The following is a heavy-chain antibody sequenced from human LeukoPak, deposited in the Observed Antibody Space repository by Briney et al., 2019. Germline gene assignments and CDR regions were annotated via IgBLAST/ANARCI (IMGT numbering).Heavy chain of an antibody. CDR2: VKTKTNGGTT. Sequence: GGSLRLSCAASGFTFSNACMSWVRQAPGKGLEWVGHVKTKTNGGTTDYAAPVKGRFTISRDDSKNTLYLQMNSLKTEDTAVYYCTTGTWIQLWLADYWGQGTLVTVSS. CDR3: TTGTWIQLWLADY. V-gene: IGHV3-15*01. J-gene: IGHJ4*02. CDR1: GFTFSNAC. D-gene: IGHD5-18*01.